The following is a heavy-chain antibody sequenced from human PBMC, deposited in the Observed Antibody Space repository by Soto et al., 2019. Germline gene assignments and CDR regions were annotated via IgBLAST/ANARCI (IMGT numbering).Heavy chain of an antibody. CDR2: ISWNSGSI. Sequence: EVQLVESGGGLVQPGRSLRLSCAASGFTFDDYAMHWVRQATGKGLEWVPGISWNSGSIGYADSVKGRFTISRDNAKNSLYLQMNSLRAEDTALYYCAKGVSYYDILTRYFQHWGQGTLVTVSS. J-gene: IGHJ1*01. CDR1: GFTFDDYA. D-gene: IGHD3-9*01. CDR3: AKGVSYYDILTRYFQH. V-gene: IGHV3-9*01.